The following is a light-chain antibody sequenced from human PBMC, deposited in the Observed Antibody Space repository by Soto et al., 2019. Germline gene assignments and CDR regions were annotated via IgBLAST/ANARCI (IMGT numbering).Light chain of an antibody. CDR3: QQYNSYPVT. J-gene: IGKJ4*01. Sequence: DIQMTQSPSSLSASVGDTVTLTCRASQDISNHLTWFQQKPGKAPESLIYVASSFQGGVPSKFSDSGSGTDFTLTIHRLQPEDFATYYCQQYNSYPVTFGGGTKVEI. V-gene: IGKV1-16*02. CDR1: QDISNH. CDR2: VAS.